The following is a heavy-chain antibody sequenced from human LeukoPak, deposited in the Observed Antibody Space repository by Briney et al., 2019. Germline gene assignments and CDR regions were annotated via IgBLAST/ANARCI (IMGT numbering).Heavy chain of an antibody. V-gene: IGHV3-23*01. Sequence: PVGSLRLSCAASGFTFSSYAMSWVRQAPGKGLEWVSAISGSGGSTYYADSVRGRFTISRDNSKNTLYLQMNSLRAEDTAVYYCAKLPYRAIVATACFEYRGEGTLVTVSS. CDR2: ISGSGGST. CDR1: GFTFSSYA. CDR3: AKLPYRAIVATACFEY. D-gene: IGHD5-12*01. J-gene: IGHJ4*02.